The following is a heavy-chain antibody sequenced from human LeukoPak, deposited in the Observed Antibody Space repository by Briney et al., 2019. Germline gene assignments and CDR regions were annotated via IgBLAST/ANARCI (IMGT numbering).Heavy chain of an antibody. CDR1: GGSFSGYY. V-gene: IGHV4-34*01. Sequence: SETLSLTCAVAGGSFSGYYWSWIRQPPGKGLEWIGEINHSGSTNYNPSLKSRVTISVDTSKNQFSLKLSSVTAADTAVYYCARGNPGIAARGYFQHWGQGTLVTVSS. CDR2: INHSGST. D-gene: IGHD6-13*01. J-gene: IGHJ1*01. CDR3: ARGNPGIAARGYFQH.